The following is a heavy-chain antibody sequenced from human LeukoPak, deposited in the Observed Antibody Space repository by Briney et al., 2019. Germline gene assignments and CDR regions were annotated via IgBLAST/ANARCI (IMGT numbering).Heavy chain of an antibody. J-gene: IGHJ3*01. CDR2: IYYSGST. D-gene: IGHD2/OR15-2a*01. Sequence: SETLSLTCTVSGGSISSSSYYWGWIRQPPGKGLEWIGSIYYSGSTYYNPSLKSRVTISVDTSKNQFSLKLSSVTAADTAVYYCARFSFVDGFDVWGQGTMVTVSS. CDR3: ARFSFVDGFDV. V-gene: IGHV4-39*01. CDR1: GGSISSSSYY.